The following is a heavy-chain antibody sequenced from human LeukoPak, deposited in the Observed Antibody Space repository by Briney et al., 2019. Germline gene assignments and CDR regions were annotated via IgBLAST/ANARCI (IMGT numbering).Heavy chain of an antibody. CDR1: GGSISSYY. CDR3: ASYDHYDSSGFGLDAFDI. CDR2: IYNSGST. J-gene: IGHJ3*02. V-gene: IGHV4-59*08. D-gene: IGHD3-22*01. Sequence: SETLSLTCTVSGGSISSYYWSWIRQPPGKGLEWIGYIYNSGSTNYNPSLKSRVTISLDTSKNQFSLKLSSVTAADTAVYYCASYDHYDSSGFGLDAFDIWGQGTMVTVSS.